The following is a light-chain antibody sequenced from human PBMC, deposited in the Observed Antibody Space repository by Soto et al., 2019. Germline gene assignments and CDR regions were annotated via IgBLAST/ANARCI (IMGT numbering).Light chain of an antibody. CDR3: QQSYSTPYN. CDR2: VAS. V-gene: IGKV1-39*01. Sequence: DIQMTQSPSSLSASVGDRVTITCRASQSISSNLNWYQQKPGEAPKLLIYVASSLQSGVPSRFSGSESGTDYTLTISSLQPYDFATYYCQQSYSTPYNFGQGTKLEIK. J-gene: IGKJ2*01. CDR1: QSISSN.